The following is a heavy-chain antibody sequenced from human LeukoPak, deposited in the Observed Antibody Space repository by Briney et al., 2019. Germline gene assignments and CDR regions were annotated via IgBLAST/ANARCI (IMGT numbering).Heavy chain of an antibody. CDR2: IYYSGST. V-gene: IGHV4-31*11. Sequence: SETLSLTCAVYGGSFSGYYWSWIRQHPGKGLEWVGYIYYSGSTYYNPSLKSRVTISVDTSKNQFSLKLSSVTAADTAVYYCARANSSWGPTDAFDIWGQGTMVTVSS. J-gene: IGHJ3*02. D-gene: IGHD6-13*01. CDR3: ARANSSWGPTDAFDI. CDR1: GGSFSGYY.